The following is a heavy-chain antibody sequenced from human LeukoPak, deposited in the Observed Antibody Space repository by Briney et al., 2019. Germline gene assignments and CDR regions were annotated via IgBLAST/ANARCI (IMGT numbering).Heavy chain of an antibody. V-gene: IGHV3-74*01. D-gene: IGHD5-24*01. CDR2: IKSDGTDT. CDR3: ARDMAGRAY. Sequence: GGSLRLSCAASGFTFSSYWMDWVRQAPGQGLMWVSRIKSDGTDTGYADSVKGRFTISRDNANNTLYLQINSLRVEDTGVYYCARDMAGRAYWGQGTLVTVSS. CDR1: GFTFSSYW. J-gene: IGHJ4*02.